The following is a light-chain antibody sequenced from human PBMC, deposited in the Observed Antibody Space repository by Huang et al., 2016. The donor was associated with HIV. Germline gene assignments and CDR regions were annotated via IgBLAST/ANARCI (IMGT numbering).Light chain of an antibody. CDR1: QSLVHKDGKTY. CDR2: DSS. Sequence: DVVLTQTPLSLSVTPGQPASISCKSSQSLVHKDGKTYFYWYLQKPGKPPQFLIYDSSERCCGVSGRFSGSGSGTDFTLKISRVEAEDVGVYHCMHSIQFPRTFGQGTRLEIK. CDR3: MHSIQFPRT. V-gene: IGKV2D-29*01. J-gene: IGKJ5*01.